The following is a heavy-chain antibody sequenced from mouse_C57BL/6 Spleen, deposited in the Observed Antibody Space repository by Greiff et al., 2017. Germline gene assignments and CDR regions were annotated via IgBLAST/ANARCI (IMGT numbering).Heavy chain of an antibody. D-gene: IGHD2-5*01. CDR1: GYTFTDYY. CDR3: ARPDYSNYGGYFEV. J-gene: IGHJ1*03. V-gene: IGHV1-26*01. CDR2: INPNNGGT. Sequence: VQLQQSGPELVKPGASVKISCKASGYTFTDYYMNWVKQSPGQSLEWIGDINPNNGGTSYNQKFKGKATLTVDKSSSTAYMELRSLTSEDPAVDYCARPDYSNYGGYFEVWGTGTTVTVSS.